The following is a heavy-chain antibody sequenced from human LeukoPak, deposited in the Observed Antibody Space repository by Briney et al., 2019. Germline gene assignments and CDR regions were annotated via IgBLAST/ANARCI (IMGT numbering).Heavy chain of an antibody. V-gene: IGHV3-23*01. D-gene: IGHD2-2*01. J-gene: IGHJ5*02. CDR2: IIGSGDST. CDR1: GFTFSSYA. Sequence: GGSLRLSCAASGFTFSSYAMSWVRQAPGKGLEWVSAIIGSGDSTYDADSVKGRFTISRDNSKNTLYLQMGSLRAEDMAVYYCARGALGYCSSTSCFATQFGAWGQGTLVTVSS. CDR3: ARGALGYCSSTSCFATQFGA.